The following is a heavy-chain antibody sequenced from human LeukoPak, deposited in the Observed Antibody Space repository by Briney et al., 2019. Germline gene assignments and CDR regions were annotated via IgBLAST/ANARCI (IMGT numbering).Heavy chain of an antibody. CDR3: ARRSVLVDY. J-gene: IGHJ4*02. D-gene: IGHD2-21*01. CDR2: IYYSGST. CDR1: GGSISSSSYY. V-gene: IGHV4-39*07. Sequence: SETLSLTCTVSGGSISSSSYYWGWIRQPPGKGLEWIGSIYYSGSTNYNPSLKSRVTISVDTSKNQFSLKLSSVTAADTAVYYCARRSVLVDYWGQGTLVTVSS.